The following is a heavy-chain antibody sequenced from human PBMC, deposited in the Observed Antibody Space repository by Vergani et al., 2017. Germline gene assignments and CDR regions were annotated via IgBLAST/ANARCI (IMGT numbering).Heavy chain of an antibody. Sequence: VQLVESGGGLVKPGGSLRLSCAASGFTFSSYGMHWVRQAPGKGLEWVAVIWYDGSNKYYADSVKGRFTISRDNSKNTLYLQMNSLRAEDTAVYYCATDSSGWYWGFDYWGQGTLVTVSS. CDR2: IWYDGSNK. D-gene: IGHD6-19*01. J-gene: IGHJ4*02. CDR3: ATDSSGWYWGFDY. V-gene: IGHV3-33*08. CDR1: GFTFSSYG.